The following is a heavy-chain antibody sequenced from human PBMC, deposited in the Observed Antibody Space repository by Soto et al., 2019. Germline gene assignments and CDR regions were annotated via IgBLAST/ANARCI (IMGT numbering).Heavy chain of an antibody. V-gene: IGHV1-18*01. CDR3: ARISQSDFWSGYYYFFDY. D-gene: IGHD3-3*01. J-gene: IGHJ4*02. Sequence: QVHLVQSGAEVEKPGASVKVSCKASGYTLTDKGITGGRQAPGQGLKWMGGITAFNGKTKYAQQFQGRVTMTTDTSTSTAYMELRSLESDDTAVYYCARISQSDFWSGYYYFFDYWGQGTLVTVSS. CDR1: GYTLTDKG. CDR2: ITAFNGKT.